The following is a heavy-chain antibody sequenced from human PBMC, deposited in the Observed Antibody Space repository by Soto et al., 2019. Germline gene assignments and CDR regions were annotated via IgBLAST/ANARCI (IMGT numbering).Heavy chain of an antibody. J-gene: IGHJ4*02. CDR3: ARVWYYYDRSGYSAYYFDS. Sequence: GASVKVSCKASGYSFATYGITWVQQAPGQAFEWLGWINPYNGNTNYAQNLHGRVTVTPDTSTGTAYMELRSLSADDTAVYYCARVWYYYDRSGYSAYYFDSRGQGTLVTVSS. V-gene: IGHV1-18*04. D-gene: IGHD3-22*01. CDR1: GYSFATYG. CDR2: INPYNGNT.